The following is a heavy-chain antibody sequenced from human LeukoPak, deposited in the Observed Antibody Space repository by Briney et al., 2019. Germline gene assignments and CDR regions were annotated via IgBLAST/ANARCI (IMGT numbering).Heavy chain of an antibody. D-gene: IGHD1-7*01. Sequence: GGSLRLSCAASGLTFNYAWMSWVRQVPGKGLEWVGQTVSETDGGTTDYAAPVKGRFTISRDDSKSTLYLQMNSLKIEDTAVYYCTTDEDWNYARKDVWGQGATVIVSS. J-gene: IGHJ6*02. V-gene: IGHV3-15*04. CDR1: GLTFNYAW. CDR3: TTDEDWNYARKDV. CDR2: TVSETDGGTT.